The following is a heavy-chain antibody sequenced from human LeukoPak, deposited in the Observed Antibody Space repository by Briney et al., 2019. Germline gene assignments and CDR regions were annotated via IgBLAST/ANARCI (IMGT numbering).Heavy chain of an antibody. V-gene: IGHV4-34*01. D-gene: IGHD3-9*01. CDR3: ARGVRYFDWLLYQYYFDY. CDR1: GGSFSGYY. Sequence: SETLSLTCAVYGGSFSGYYWSWIRQPPGKGLEWIGEINHSGSTNYNPSLKSRVTISVDTSKNQFSLKLSSVTAADTAVYYCARGVRYFDWLLYQYYFDYWGQGTQVIVSS. CDR2: INHSGST. J-gene: IGHJ4*02.